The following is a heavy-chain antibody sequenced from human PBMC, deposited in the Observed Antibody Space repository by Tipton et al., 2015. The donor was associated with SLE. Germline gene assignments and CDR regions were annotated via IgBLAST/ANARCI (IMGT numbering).Heavy chain of an antibody. CDR2: MNPNSGNT. CDR1: GYTFTSYD. V-gene: IGHV1-8*01. Sequence: QVQLVQSGAEVKKPGASVKVSCKASGYTFTSYDINWVRQATGQGLEWMGWMNPNSGNTGYAQKFQGRVTMTRNTSISTAYMELSSLRAEGAAVYYCARGAMYSSSWDRGNYWGQGTLVTFSS. J-gene: IGHJ4*02. CDR3: ARGAMYSSSWDRGNY. D-gene: IGHD6-13*01.